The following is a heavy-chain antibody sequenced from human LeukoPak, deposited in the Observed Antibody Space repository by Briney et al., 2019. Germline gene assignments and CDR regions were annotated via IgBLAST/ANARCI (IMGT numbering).Heavy chain of an antibody. V-gene: IGHV3-53*01. CDR1: GVTAITND. D-gene: IGHD1-14*01. J-gene: IGHJ4*02. CDR2: LYSDGTT. Sequence: PVGSLRLSCAPSGVTAITNDMTWGPDAPGKGLESVSVLYSDGTTKYADSVQGRFTISRANSKKTLYLEMTSLSPDETAVYYCARGVEPLAANTLAYWGQGTLVTVSS. CDR3: ARGVEPLAANTLAY.